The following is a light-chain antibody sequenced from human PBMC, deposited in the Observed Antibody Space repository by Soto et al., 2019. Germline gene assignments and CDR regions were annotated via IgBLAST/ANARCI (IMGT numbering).Light chain of an antibody. V-gene: IGKV3-11*01. CDR3: QQRHMWPLT. CDR2: DAS. Sequence: EIVLTQSPATLSLSPGERATLSCRASQTVSTYLAWYQHKPGQAPRLLIYDASNRATGIPARFSGSGSGTDFTLNISSLEPEDFAVYYCQQRHMWPLTFCGGTKVEIK. J-gene: IGKJ4*01. CDR1: QTVSTY.